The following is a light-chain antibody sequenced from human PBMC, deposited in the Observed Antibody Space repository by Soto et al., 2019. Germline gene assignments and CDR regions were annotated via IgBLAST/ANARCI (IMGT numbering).Light chain of an antibody. J-gene: IGKJ4*01. V-gene: IGKV3-11*01. Sequence: EIVLTQSPATLSFSPGERATLSCRASQSISKYLAWYQQKPGQAPRPLIYDASNRATGIPARFSGSGSGTDFTLTISSLEPEDFAVYYCQQRSNWRGTFGGGTTVEI. CDR3: QQRSNWRGT. CDR2: DAS. CDR1: QSISKY.